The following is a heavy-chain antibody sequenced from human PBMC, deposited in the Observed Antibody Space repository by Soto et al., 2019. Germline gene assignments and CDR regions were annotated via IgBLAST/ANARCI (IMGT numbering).Heavy chain of an antibody. CDR3: ARDLGYYDSSGYFDY. Sequence: RRLSCAASGFTFSDYYMSWIRQAPGKGLEWVSYISSSDSIYYADSVKGRFTISRDNAKNSLYLQMNSLRAEDTAVYYCARDLGYYDSSGYFDYWGQGTLVTVYS. CDR1: GFTFSDYY. CDR2: ISSSDSI. J-gene: IGHJ4*02. D-gene: IGHD3-22*01. V-gene: IGHV3-11*01.